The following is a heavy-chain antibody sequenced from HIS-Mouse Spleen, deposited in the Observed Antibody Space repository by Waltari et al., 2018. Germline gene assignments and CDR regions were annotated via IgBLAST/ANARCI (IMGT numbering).Heavy chain of an antibody. CDR3: AREIPYSSSWYDWYFDL. J-gene: IGHJ2*01. CDR2: ISYSGST. V-gene: IGHV4-39*07. Sequence: QLQLQESGPGLVKPSETLSLTCTVSVGSISRSSDYWGWIRQPPGKGLEWIGSISYSGSTYYTPSIKSRVTISVDTSKNQFSLKLSSVTAADTAVYYCAREIPYSSSWYDWYFDLWGRGTLVTVSS. D-gene: IGHD6-13*01. CDR1: VGSISRSSDY.